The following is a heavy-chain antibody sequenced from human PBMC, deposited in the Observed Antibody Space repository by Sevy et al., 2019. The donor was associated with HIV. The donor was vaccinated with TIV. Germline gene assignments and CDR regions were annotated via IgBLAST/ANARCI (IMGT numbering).Heavy chain of an antibody. V-gene: IGHV3-15*01. J-gene: IGHJ4*02. CDR3: ATAPGYYDSAPFDY. D-gene: IGHD3-22*01. Sequence: GGSLRLSCAVSGFTFNNAWRNWVRKAPGTGLQWVGLFKSKIDGETTDYAAPVKGRFTISRDDSKNTLFLQMNSLKIEDTAVYYCATAPGYYDSAPFDYWGPGTLVTVSS. CDR2: FKSKIDGETT. CDR1: GFTFNNAW.